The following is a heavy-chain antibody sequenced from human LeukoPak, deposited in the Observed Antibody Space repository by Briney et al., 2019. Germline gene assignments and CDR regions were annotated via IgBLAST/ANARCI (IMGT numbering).Heavy chain of an antibody. J-gene: IGHJ3*02. CDR3: ARKGDYFDAFGI. V-gene: IGHV1-2*04. D-gene: IGHD4-17*01. CDR1: GYTFTSYA. Sequence: ASVKVSCKASGYTFTSYAMNWVRQAPGQGLEWMGWINPNSGGTNYAQKFQGWVTMTRDTSISTAYMELSRLRSDDTAVYYCARKGDYFDAFGIWGQGTMVTVSS. CDR2: INPNSGGT.